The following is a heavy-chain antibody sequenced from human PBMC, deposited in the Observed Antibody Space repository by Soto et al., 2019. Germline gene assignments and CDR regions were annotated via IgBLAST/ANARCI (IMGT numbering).Heavy chain of an antibody. Sequence: EVQLVESGGGLVQPGGSLRLSCAVSGLTFTTYNFNWVRQAPGKGLEWISFINPGSVTRHYADSVKGRFTIARDNAKNALYLQMNSLTDADTAVYYCGRALKGKSYGYFYWGQGTLVTFSS. CDR3: GRALKGKSYGYFY. V-gene: IGHV3-48*02. CDR1: GLTFTTYN. CDR2: INPGSVTR. J-gene: IGHJ4*02. D-gene: IGHD3-16*01.